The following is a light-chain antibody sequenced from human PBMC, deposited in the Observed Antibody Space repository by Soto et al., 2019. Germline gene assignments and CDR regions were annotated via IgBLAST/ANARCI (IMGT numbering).Light chain of an antibody. V-gene: IGLV2-8*01. CDR2: EVS. J-gene: IGLJ1*01. CDR1: NTDVGGYNY. Sequence: QSVLTQPASVSGSPGQSITVSCTGTNTDVGGYNYVSWYQQHPGKAPKLMIYEVSKRPSGVPDRFSGSKSGNTASLTVSGLQAEDEADYYCSSYAGSNNVFGTGTKLTVL. CDR3: SSYAGSNNV.